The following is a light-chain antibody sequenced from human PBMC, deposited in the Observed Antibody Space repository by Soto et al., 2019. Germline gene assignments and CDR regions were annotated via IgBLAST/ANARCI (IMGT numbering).Light chain of an antibody. V-gene: IGKV1-5*03. Sequence: DIQMTQSPSSLSASIGDRVSITCRASQGISNYLAWYQQKPGKAPKLLIYKASTLKSGVPSRFSGSGSGTEFTLTISSLQPDDFATYYCQHYNSYSEAFGQGTKVDIK. CDR3: QHYNSYSEA. J-gene: IGKJ1*01. CDR1: QGISNY. CDR2: KAS.